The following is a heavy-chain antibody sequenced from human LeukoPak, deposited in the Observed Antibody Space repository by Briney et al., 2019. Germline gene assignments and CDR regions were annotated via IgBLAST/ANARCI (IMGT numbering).Heavy chain of an antibody. V-gene: IGHV4-34*01. CDR2: INHSGST. CDR1: GGSFSGYY. CDR3: ARVRYNWNRDFDY. J-gene: IGHJ4*02. Sequence: KPSETLSLTCAVYGGSFSGYYWSWIRQPPGKGLEWIGEINHSGSTNYNPSLKSRVTISVDTSKNQFSLKLSSVTAADTAVYYCARVRYNWNRDFDYWGQGTLVTVSS. D-gene: IGHD1-20*01.